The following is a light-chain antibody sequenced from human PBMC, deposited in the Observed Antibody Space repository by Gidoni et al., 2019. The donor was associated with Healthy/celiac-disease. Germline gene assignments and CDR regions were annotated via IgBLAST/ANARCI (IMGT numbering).Light chain of an antibody. Sequence: IVLTQSLATLSLSPGERATITCRASQSVSSYSAWYQQKPGQAPRLLIYDASNRATGIPARFSGSGSGTDFTLTISSLEPEDFAVYYCQQRSNWPPTFXQXTKVEIK. CDR1: QSVSSY. V-gene: IGKV3-11*01. J-gene: IGKJ1*01. CDR3: QQRSNWPPT. CDR2: DAS.